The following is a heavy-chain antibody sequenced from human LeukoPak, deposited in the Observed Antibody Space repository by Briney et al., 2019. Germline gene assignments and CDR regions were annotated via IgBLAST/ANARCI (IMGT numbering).Heavy chain of an antibody. J-gene: IGHJ5*02. CDR1: GGSISSGDYY. D-gene: IGHD3-9*01. V-gene: IGHV4-30-4*08. Sequence: PSQTLSLTCTVSGGSISSGDYYWSWIRQPPGKGLEWIGYIYYSGSTYYNPSLKSRVTISVDTSKNQFSLKLSSVTAADTAVYYCARAKDILRSVRYAANWFDPWGQGTLVTVSS. CDR2: IYYSGST. CDR3: ARAKDILRSVRYAANWFDP.